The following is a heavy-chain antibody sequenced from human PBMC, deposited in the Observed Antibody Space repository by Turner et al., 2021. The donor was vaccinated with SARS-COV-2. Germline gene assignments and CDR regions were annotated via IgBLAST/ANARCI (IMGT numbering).Heavy chain of an antibody. Sequence: EVQLVESGGGLVQTGGSLRLSCAASGFTFISYEMNWVRHAPGKGLEWVSYISSSGSTIYYADSVKGRFTISRDNAKNSLYLQMNSLRAEDTAVYYCARDRSITVTTIGIDYWGQGTLVTVSS. J-gene: IGHJ4*02. CDR2: ISSSGSTI. D-gene: IGHD4-17*01. V-gene: IGHV3-48*03. CDR3: ARDRSITVTTIGIDY. CDR1: GFTFISYE.